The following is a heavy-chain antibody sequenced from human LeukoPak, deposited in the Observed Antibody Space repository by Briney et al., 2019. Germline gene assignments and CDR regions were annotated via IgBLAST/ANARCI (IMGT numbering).Heavy chain of an antibody. CDR2: ISGSGGST. Sequence: GGSLRLSCAASGFTFSSYAMSWVRQAPGKGLEWVSAISGSGGSTYYADSVKGRFTISRDNSENTLYLQMNSLRAEDTAVYYCAKDHQAWNHGYYLDYWGQGTLVTVSS. CDR3: AKDHQAWNHGYYLDY. D-gene: IGHD1-14*01. J-gene: IGHJ4*02. V-gene: IGHV3-23*01. CDR1: GFTFSSYA.